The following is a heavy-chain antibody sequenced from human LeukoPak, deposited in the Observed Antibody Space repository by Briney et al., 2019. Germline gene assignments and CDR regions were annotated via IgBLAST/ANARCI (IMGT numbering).Heavy chain of an antibody. CDR1: GGSFSGYS. J-gene: IGHJ4*02. CDR3: ARLTLGYYDSSGYSDD. CDR2: INHSGST. Sequence: SETLSLTCAVYGGSFSGYSWNWIRQPPGKGLEWIGEINHSGSTNYNPSLKGRVTISVDTSKNQFSLKLSSVTAADTAVYYCARLTLGYYDSSGYSDDWGQGTPVTVSS. V-gene: IGHV4-34*01. D-gene: IGHD3-22*01.